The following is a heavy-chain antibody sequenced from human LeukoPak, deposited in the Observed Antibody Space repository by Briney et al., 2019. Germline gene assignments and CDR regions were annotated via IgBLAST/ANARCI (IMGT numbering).Heavy chain of an antibody. CDR3: AKKIHYGDYDYYYGMDV. V-gene: IGHV3-30-3*01. Sequence: PGRSLRLSCAASGFSFSSYAMHWVRQAPGKGLEWVAVISYDGSNKYYADSVKGRFTISRDNSKNTLYLQMNSLRAEDTAVYYCAKKIHYGDYDYYYGMDVWGRGTTVTVSS. J-gene: IGHJ6*02. CDR2: ISYDGSNK. D-gene: IGHD4-17*01. CDR1: GFSFSSYA.